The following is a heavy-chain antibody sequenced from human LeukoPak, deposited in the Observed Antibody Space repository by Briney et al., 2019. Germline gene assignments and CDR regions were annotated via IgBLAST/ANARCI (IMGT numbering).Heavy chain of an antibody. CDR1: GYTFTTYA. CDR2: ISAYNGNT. CDR3: AREYYYDSSGYYPY. V-gene: IGHV1-18*01. Sequence: ASVKVSCKTSGYTFTTYAINWVRQVPGQGLEWMGWISAYNGNTNYAQKLQGRVTMTTDTSTSTAYMELRSLRSDDTAVYYCAREYYYDSSGYYPYWGQGTLVTVSS. D-gene: IGHD3-22*01. J-gene: IGHJ4*02.